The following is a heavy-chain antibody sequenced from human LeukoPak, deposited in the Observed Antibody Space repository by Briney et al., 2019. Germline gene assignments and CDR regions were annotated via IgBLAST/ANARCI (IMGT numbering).Heavy chain of an antibody. D-gene: IGHD3-22*01. V-gene: IGHV1-46*01. Sequence: ASVKVSCKASGYTFTSYYMHWVRQAPGQGLEWMGIINPSGGSTSYAQKFQGRVTMTRDTSTSTVYMELSSLRSDDTAVYYCARDLLGRYYDSSGYYYGRGNWFDPWGQGTLVTVSS. CDR1: GYTFTSYY. J-gene: IGHJ5*02. CDR2: INPSGGST. CDR3: ARDLLGRYYDSSGYYYGRGNWFDP.